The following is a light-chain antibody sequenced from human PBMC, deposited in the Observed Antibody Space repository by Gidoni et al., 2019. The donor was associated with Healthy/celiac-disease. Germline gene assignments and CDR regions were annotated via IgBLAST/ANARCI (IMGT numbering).Light chain of an antibody. V-gene: IGKV1-5*03. Sequence: IQMTESPSTLPASVGDRVTITCRASQSISSLLDWYQQKPGKAPKLLIYKASSLESGVPSRFSGSGSGTEFTLNISSLQADDFATYYCQQDNSYPWTFGQGTKVEIK. J-gene: IGKJ1*01. CDR2: KAS. CDR1: QSISSL. CDR3: QQDNSYPWT.